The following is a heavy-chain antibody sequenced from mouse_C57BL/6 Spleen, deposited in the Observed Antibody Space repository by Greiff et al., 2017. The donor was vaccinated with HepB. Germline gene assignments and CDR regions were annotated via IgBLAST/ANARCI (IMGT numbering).Heavy chain of an antibody. CDR2: IYPGDGDT. D-gene: IGHD2-3*01. Sequence: QVQLQQSGPELVKPGASVKISCKASGYAFSSSWMNWVKQRPGKGLEWIGRIYPGDGDTNYNGKFKGKATLTADKSSSTAYMQLSSLTSEDSAVYFCARDHDQGAMDYWGQGTSVTVSS. CDR3: ARDHDQGAMDY. CDR1: GYAFSSSW. J-gene: IGHJ4*01. V-gene: IGHV1-82*01.